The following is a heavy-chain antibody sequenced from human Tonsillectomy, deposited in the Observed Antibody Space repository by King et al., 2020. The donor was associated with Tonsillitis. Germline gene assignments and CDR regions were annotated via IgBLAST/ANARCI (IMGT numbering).Heavy chain of an antibody. J-gene: IGHJ6*03. CDR1: GGSISSYY. CDR2: IYYSGST. CDR3: ARDGYYDFWSGYYPHYYYYMDV. V-gene: IGHV4-59*01. Sequence: VQLQESGPGLVKPSEALPLTCTVSGGSISSYYWSWIRQPPGKGLEWIGYIYYSGSTNYNPSLKSRVTISVDTSKNQFSLKLSSVTAADTAVYYCARDGYYDFWSGYYPHYYYYMDVWGKGTTVTVSS. D-gene: IGHD3-3*01.